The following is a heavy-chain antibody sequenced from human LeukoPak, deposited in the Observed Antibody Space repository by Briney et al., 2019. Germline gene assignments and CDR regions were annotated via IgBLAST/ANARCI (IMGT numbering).Heavy chain of an antibody. CDR3: AREGGYYYDSSGYYRG. CDR2: ISSSSSTI. Sequence: GGSLRLTCAASGFTFSSYSMNWVRQAPGKVLEWVSYISSSSSTIYYADSVKGRFTISRDNSKNTLYLQMNSLRAEDTAVYYCAREGGYYYDSSGYYRGWGQGTLVTVSS. J-gene: IGHJ4*02. V-gene: IGHV3-48*01. CDR1: GFTFSSYS. D-gene: IGHD3-22*01.